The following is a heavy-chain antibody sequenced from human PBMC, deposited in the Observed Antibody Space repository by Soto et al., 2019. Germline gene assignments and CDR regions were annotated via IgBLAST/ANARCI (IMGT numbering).Heavy chain of an antibody. CDR2: IYHSGST. V-gene: IGHV4-4*02. CDR3: ARSPQTITMVRGVLDY. Sequence: ASDPLSLTCAVSGVSISSSNWWSWVRQPPGKGLEWIGEIYHSGSTNYNPSLKSRVTISVDKSKNQFSLKLSSVTAAETAVYYCARSPQTITMVRGVLDYWGQGTLVTVSS. D-gene: IGHD3-10*01. J-gene: IGHJ4*02. CDR1: GVSISSSNW.